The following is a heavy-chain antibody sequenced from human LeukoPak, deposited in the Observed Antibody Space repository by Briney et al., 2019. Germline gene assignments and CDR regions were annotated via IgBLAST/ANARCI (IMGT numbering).Heavy chain of an antibody. D-gene: IGHD4-17*01. CDR2: IYTSGST. CDR3: ARQHDYGDYYYYYYGMDV. CDR1: GGSISSYY. Sequence: SETLSLTCTVSGGSISSYYWSWIRQPAGKGLEWIGRIYTSGSTNYNPSLKSRVTMSVDTSKNQFSLKLSSVTAADTAVYYCARQHDYGDYYYYYYGMDVWGQGTTVTVSS. J-gene: IGHJ6*02. V-gene: IGHV4-4*07.